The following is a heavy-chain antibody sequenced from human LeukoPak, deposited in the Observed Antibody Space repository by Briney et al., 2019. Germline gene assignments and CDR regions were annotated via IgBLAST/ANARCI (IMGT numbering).Heavy chain of an antibody. CDR1: GYTFTSYD. V-gene: IGHV1-8*01. CDR3: ERGLPDFWSGYYTGDDY. Sequence: GASVKVSCKASGYTFTSYDSNWVRQATGQELEWMGGMNPNSGNTGYAQKFQGRVTMTRNTSIRTAYMELSSMRSEDTAVYYCERGLPDFWSGYYTGDDYWGQGTLVTVSS. D-gene: IGHD3-3*01. J-gene: IGHJ4*02. CDR2: MNPNSGNT.